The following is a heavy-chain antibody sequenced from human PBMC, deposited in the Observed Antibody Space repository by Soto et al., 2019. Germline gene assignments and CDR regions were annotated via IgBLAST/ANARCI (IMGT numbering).Heavy chain of an antibody. CDR2: IWYDGSNK. CDR3: ARDIAAAGLSYYSYGMDV. J-gene: IGHJ6*02. D-gene: IGHD6-13*01. Sequence: GGSLRLSCAASGFTFSSYGMHWVRQAPGKGLKWGAVIWYDGSNKYDADFVKGRFTISRDNSKNTLYLQMNSLRAEDTAVYYCARDIAAAGLSYYSYGMDVWGQGTTVTVS. V-gene: IGHV3-33*01. CDR1: GFTFSSYG.